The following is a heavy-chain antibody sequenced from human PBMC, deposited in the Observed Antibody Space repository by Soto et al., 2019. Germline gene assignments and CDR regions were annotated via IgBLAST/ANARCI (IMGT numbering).Heavy chain of an antibody. J-gene: IGHJ5*02. CDR2: INPNSGGT. CDR1: GYTFTGYY. Sequence: DSVKVSCKASGYTFTGYYMHWVRQAPGQGLEWMGWINPNSGGTNYAQKFQGWVTMTRDTSISTAYMELSRLRSDDTAVYYCARGDVVVVAATHWFDPWGQGTLVTVSS. CDR3: ARGDVVVVAATHWFDP. V-gene: IGHV1-2*04. D-gene: IGHD2-15*01.